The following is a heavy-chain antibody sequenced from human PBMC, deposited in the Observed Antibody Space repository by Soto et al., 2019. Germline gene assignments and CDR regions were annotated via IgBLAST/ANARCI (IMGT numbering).Heavy chain of an antibody. J-gene: IGHJ5*01. CDR1: GWSFSDYY. CDR3: VRLIGNSWLDF. CDR2: INYSGST. Sequence: SETLSLTCAVYGWSFSDYYWSWIRQHPGKGLEWIGYINYSGSTYYNPSLKSRVTISVDTSKNQFSLHLNSVTPDDTAVYYCVRLIGNSWLDFWGQGTLVTVSS. V-gene: IGHV4-34*01. D-gene: IGHD1-26*01.